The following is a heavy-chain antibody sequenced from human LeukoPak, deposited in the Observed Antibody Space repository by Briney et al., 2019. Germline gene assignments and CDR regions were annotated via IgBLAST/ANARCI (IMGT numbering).Heavy chain of an antibody. V-gene: IGHV4-39*07. CDR3: ARGSVLRYFDWSYYYYYMDV. CDR1: GGSISSSSYY. J-gene: IGHJ6*03. CDR2: IYYSGST. D-gene: IGHD3-9*01. Sequence: PSETLSLTCTVSGGSISSSSYYWGWIRQPPGKGLEWIGSIYYSGSTYYNPSLKSRVTISVDTSKNQFSLKLSSVTAADTAVYYCARGSVLRYFDWSYYYYYMDVWGKGTTVTVSS.